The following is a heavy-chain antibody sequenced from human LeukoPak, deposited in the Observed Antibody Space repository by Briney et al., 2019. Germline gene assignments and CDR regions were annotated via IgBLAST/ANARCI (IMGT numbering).Heavy chain of an antibody. J-gene: IGHJ4*02. V-gene: IGHV3-11*04. CDR3: ARWTTVTTFDY. Sequence: GGSLRLSCAASGFTFSDYYMSWIRQAPGRGLEWVSYISSGGTKYYADSVMGRFTISSDNAKNSLYLQMNSLRAENTAVYYCARWTTVTTFDYWGQGTLVTVSS. CDR1: GFTFSDYY. CDR2: ISSGGTK. D-gene: IGHD4-17*01.